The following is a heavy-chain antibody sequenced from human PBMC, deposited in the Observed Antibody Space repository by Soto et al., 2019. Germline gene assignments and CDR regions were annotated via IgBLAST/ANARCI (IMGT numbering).Heavy chain of an antibody. J-gene: IGHJ3*02. CDR2: IYYSGST. CDR3: ARDVRWSKSFDI. Sequence: PSETLSLTCTVSGGSISSGDYYWSWIRQPPGKGLEWIGYIYYSGSTYYNPSLKSRVTISVDTSKNQFSLKLSSMTAADTAVYFCARDVRWSKSFDIWGQGTMVTV. D-gene: IGHD2-15*01. V-gene: IGHV4-30-4*01. CDR1: GGSISSGDYY.